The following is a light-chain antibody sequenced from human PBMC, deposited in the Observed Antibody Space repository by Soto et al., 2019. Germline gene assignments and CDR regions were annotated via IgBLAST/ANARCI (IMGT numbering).Light chain of an antibody. CDR3: QQYGSSGT. V-gene: IGKV3-20*01. J-gene: IGKJ1*01. CDR1: QSVSSN. Sequence: EIVITQSPATPFVSPGERATLSCRASQSVSSNLAWYQHKPGQAPRLLIYGASNRATGIPDRFSGSGSGTDFTLTISRMEPEDFAVYYCQQYGSSGTFGQGTKVDIK. CDR2: GAS.